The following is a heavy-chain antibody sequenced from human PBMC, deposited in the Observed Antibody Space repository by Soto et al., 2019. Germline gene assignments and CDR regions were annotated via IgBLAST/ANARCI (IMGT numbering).Heavy chain of an antibody. V-gene: IGHV3-30*03. CDR3: ASSYVTMGHGMDV. Sequence: HPGGSLRLSCAASGFTFSSYGMHWVRQAPGKGLEWVAVISYDGSNKYYADSVKGRFTISRDNSKNTLYLQMNSLRAEDTAVYYCASSYVTMGHGMDVWGQGTTVTVSS. J-gene: IGHJ6*02. CDR1: GFTFSSYG. CDR2: ISYDGSNK. D-gene: IGHD3-10*02.